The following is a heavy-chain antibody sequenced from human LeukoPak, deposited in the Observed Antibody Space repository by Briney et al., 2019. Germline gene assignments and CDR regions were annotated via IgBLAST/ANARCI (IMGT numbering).Heavy chain of an antibody. J-gene: IGHJ6*02. Sequence: APVKVSCKASGYTFTSYGISWVRQAPGQGLEWMGWISAYNGNTNYAQKLQGRVTMTTDTSTSTAYMELRSLRSDDTAVYYCARHSSGWYPIYYYYGMDVWGQGTTVTVSS. CDR3: ARHSSGWYPIYYYYGMDV. CDR1: GYTFTSYG. D-gene: IGHD6-19*01. V-gene: IGHV1-18*01. CDR2: ISAYNGNT.